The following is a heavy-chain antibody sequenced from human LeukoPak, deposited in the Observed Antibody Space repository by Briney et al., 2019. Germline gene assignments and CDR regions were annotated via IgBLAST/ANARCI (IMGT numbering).Heavy chain of an antibody. V-gene: IGHV4-59*01. J-gene: IGHJ5*01. D-gene: IGHD6-13*01. CDR1: DGSITNYD. CDR3: ASQPFGSSWYWFDS. CDR2: IYYSGNT. Sequence: PSETLSLTCTVSDGSITNYDWSWVRQPPGKGLEWIGYIYYSGNTKYNPSLKSRVTVSVDTSNNQISLKLTSVTAADTAVYYCASQPFGSSWYWFDSWGQGTLVTVSS.